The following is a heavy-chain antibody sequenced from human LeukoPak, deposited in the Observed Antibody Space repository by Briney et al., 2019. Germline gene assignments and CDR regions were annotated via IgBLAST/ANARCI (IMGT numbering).Heavy chain of an antibody. CDR3: ARLGYDSSGYYLLFDY. Sequence: GESLQISCKGSGYSFTSYWIGWVRQMPGKGLEWMGIIYPGDSDTRYSPSFQGQVTISADKSIRTAYLQWSSLKASDTAMYYCARLGYDSSGYYLLFDYWGQGTLVTVSS. CDR1: GYSFTSYW. V-gene: IGHV5-51*01. CDR2: IYPGDSDT. D-gene: IGHD3-22*01. J-gene: IGHJ4*02.